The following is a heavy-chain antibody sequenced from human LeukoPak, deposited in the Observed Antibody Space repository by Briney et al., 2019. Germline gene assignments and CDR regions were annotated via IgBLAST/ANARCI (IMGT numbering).Heavy chain of an antibody. Sequence: PSETLSLTCTVSGGSISSSSYYWGWIRQPPGKGLEWTGSIYYSGSTYYNPSLKSRVTISVDTSKNQFSLKLSSVTAADTAVYYCARHGIVVVPASLKILRFLEWLLPAPFDYWGQGTLVTVSS. CDR3: ARHGIVVVPASLKILRFLEWLLPAPFDY. J-gene: IGHJ4*02. CDR1: GGSISSSSYY. D-gene: IGHD3-3*01. CDR2: IYYSGST. V-gene: IGHV4-39*01.